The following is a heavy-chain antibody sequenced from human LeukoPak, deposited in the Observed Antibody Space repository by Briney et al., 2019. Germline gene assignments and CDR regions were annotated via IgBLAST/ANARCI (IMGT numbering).Heavy chain of an antibody. D-gene: IGHD4-17*01. CDR2: IKQDGSEK. CDR1: GFTFNNYW. V-gene: IGHV3-7*01. CDR3: ARKGTTVTTSFAS. J-gene: IGHJ4*02. Sequence: PGGSLRLSCVASGFTFNNYWMSWVRQAPGKGLEWVANIKQDGSEKNYVDSVKGRFTISRDNAQNSVFLQMSSLRAEDTAVYYCARKGTTVTTSFASWGQGTLVTVSS.